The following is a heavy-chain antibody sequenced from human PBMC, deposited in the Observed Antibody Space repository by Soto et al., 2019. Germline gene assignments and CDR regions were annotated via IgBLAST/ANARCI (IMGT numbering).Heavy chain of an antibody. D-gene: IGHD3-22*01. Sequence: LARAASGERLYSYAMAWVRQAPGKGLEWVSAISGSGGSTYYADSVKGRFTISRDNSKNTLYLQMNSLRAEDTAVYYCATEVVIPVHWGQGTLVTVSS. CDR1: GERLYSYA. V-gene: IGHV3-23*01. CDR2: ISGSGGST. J-gene: IGHJ4*02. CDR3: ATEVVIPVH.